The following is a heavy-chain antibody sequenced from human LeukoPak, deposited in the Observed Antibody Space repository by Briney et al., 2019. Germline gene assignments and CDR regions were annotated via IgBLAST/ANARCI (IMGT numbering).Heavy chain of an antibody. D-gene: IGHD3-22*01. CDR3: ARVKVRSGYQTYYFDY. Sequence: GGSLRLSCAASGFTFSSYSMNWVRQAPGKGLEWVSSISSSSSYIYYADSVKGRFTISRDNAKNSLYLQTNSLRAEDTAVYYCARVKVRSGYQTYYFDYWGQGTLVTVSS. CDR2: ISSSSSYI. CDR1: GFTFSSYS. V-gene: IGHV3-21*01. J-gene: IGHJ4*02.